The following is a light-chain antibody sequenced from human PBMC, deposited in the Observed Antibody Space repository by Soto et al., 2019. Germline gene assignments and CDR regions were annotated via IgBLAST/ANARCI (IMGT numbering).Light chain of an antibody. CDR2: GAS. CDR3: QQYNNWPPLT. V-gene: IGKV3-15*01. J-gene: IGKJ4*01. CDR1: QSLSSD. Sequence: EIVMTQSPATLSVSPGERATLSCRASQSLSSDLAWYQQKPGQAPRLRIYGASTRATGIPARFSGSGSGTEFTLTISSLQSEDFAVYYCQQYNNWPPLTFGGGTKVEIK.